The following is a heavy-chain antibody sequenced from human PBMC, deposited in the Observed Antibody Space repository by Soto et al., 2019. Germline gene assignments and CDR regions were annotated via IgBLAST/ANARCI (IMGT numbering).Heavy chain of an antibody. CDR2: IYYSGST. J-gene: IGHJ4*02. CDR1: GGSISSSSYY. V-gene: IGHV4-39*01. D-gene: IGHD4-17*01. Sequence: SETLSLTCTVSGGSISSSSYYWGWIRQPPGKGLEWIGSIYYSGSTYYNPSLKSRVTISVDTSKNQFSLKLSSVTAADTAVYYCACYGDYALRPFDYWGQGTLVTVSS. CDR3: ACYGDYALRPFDY.